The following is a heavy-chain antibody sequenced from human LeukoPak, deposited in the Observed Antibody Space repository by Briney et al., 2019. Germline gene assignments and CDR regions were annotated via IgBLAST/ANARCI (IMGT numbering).Heavy chain of an antibody. J-gene: IGHJ6*03. CDR2: IIPIFGTA. Sequence: ASVKVSCKASGGTFSSYAISWVRQASGQGLEWMGGIIPIFGTANYAQKFQGRVTITTDESTSTAYMELSSLRSEDTAVYYCARGEYRDDFWSGYSYYYYYMDVWGKGTTVTVSS. V-gene: IGHV1-69*05. CDR3: ARGEYRDDFWSGYSYYYYYMDV. CDR1: GGTFSSYA. D-gene: IGHD3-3*01.